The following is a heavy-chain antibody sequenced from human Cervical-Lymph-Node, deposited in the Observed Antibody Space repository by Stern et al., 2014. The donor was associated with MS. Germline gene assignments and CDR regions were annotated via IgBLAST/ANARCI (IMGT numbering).Heavy chain of an antibody. CDR1: GFTFSSYG. CDR3: ATHRATVMHYGMDV. V-gene: IGHV3-33*01. D-gene: IGHD4-17*01. CDR2: IWYDGSNK. J-gene: IGHJ6*02. Sequence: QLVQSGGGVVQPGRSLRLYCAASGFTFSSYGMHWVRQAPGKGLEWVAVIWYDGSNKYYADSVKGRFTISRDNSKNTLYLQMNSLRAEDTAVYYCATHRATVMHYGMDVWGQGTTVTVSS.